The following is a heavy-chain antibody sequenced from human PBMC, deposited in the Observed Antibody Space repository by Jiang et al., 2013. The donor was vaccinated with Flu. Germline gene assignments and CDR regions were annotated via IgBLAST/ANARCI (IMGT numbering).Heavy chain of an antibody. D-gene: IGHD6-13*01. J-gene: IGHJ3*02. CDR1: GGSISSYY. CDR3: ARPRAAAGHDAFDI. V-gene: IGHV4-59*08. CDR2: IYYTGST. Sequence: QLVESGPGLVKPSETLSLTCTVSGGSISSYYWSWIRQPPGKGLEWIGYIYYTGSTNYNPSLKSRVTISVDTSKSQFSLRLSSLTAADTAVYYCARPRAAAGHDAFDIWGQGTMVTVSS.